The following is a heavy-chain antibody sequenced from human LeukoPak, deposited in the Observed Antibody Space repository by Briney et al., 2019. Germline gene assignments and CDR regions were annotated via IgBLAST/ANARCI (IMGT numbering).Heavy chain of an antibody. CDR3: RRFYSNFGDY. V-gene: IGHV1-18*01. D-gene: IGHD4-11*01. CDR1: NYSFINYG. Sequence: ASVKVSCKASNYSFINYGIGWVRQAPGQGREWMGWVSAYNGKTSYAEKFRGRVIMTADTSTATGYMELTGLTSDDTAVYYCRRFYSNFGDYWGQGARVAVSS. J-gene: IGHJ4*02. CDR2: VSAYNGKT.